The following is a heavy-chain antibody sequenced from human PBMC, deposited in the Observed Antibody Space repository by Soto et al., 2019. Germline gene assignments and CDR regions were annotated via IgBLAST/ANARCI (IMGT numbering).Heavy chain of an antibody. Sequence: VQLLESGGGLVQPGGSLRLSCAASGFTFSSYAMSWVRQAPGKGLEGVSAISGSGGSTYYADSVKGRFTISRDNSKNTLYLQMNSLRAEDTAVYYCAKDLRRVRSSSLDYWGQGTLVTVSS. V-gene: IGHV3-23*01. CDR2: ISGSGGST. D-gene: IGHD6-6*01. J-gene: IGHJ4*02. CDR1: GFTFSSYA. CDR3: AKDLRRVRSSSLDY.